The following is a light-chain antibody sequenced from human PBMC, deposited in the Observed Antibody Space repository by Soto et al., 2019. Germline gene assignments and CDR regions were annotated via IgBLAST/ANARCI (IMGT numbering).Light chain of an antibody. CDR1: SSDVGSYNL. CDR2: EGS. V-gene: IGLV2-23*01. Sequence: QSVLTQPASVSGSPGQSITIFCTGTSSDVGSYNLVSWYQQHPGKAPKLMIYEGSKRPSGVSNRFSGSKSGNTAYLTISGLQAEDEADYYCCSYAGSSTYVFGTGIKVTVL. J-gene: IGLJ1*01. CDR3: CSYAGSSTYV.